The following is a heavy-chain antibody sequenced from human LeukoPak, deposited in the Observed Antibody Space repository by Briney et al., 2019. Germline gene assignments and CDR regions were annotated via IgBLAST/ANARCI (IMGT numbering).Heavy chain of an antibody. CDR2: IYYSGST. Sequence: SETLSLTCTVSGGSISSYYWSWSRQPPGKGLEWIGYIYYSGSTNYNPSLKSRVTISVDTSKNQFSLKLSSVTAADTAVYYCARVGGYSGYDSPYYYYYMDVWGKGTTVTISS. J-gene: IGHJ6*03. D-gene: IGHD5-12*01. CDR3: ARVGGYSGYDSPYYYYYMDV. CDR1: GGSISSYY. V-gene: IGHV4-59*01.